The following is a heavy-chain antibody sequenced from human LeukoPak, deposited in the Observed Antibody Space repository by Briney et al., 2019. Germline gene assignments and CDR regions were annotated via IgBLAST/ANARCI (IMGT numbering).Heavy chain of an antibody. CDR2: ITSSSVNI. Sequence: PGGSLRLSCAASGFTFSSYSMNWVRQAPGKGLEWVSFITSSSVNIYYADSVEGRFTISRDNAQNSLYLHMRSLRDEDTAVYYCARGDGFHYFDYWGQGVLVTVSS. CDR1: GFTFSSYS. V-gene: IGHV3-48*02. D-gene: IGHD5-24*01. CDR3: ARGDGFHYFDY. J-gene: IGHJ4*02.